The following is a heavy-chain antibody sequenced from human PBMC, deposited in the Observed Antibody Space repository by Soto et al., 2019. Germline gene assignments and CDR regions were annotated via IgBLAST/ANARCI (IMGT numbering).Heavy chain of an antibody. Sequence: GGFLRLSCAASGFTFSNAWMSWVRQAPGKGLEWVGRIKSKTDGGTTDYAAPVKGRFTISRDDSKNTLYLQMNSLKTKDTAVYYCTTEVDSYYDSSGYYFAYWGQGTLVTVSS. D-gene: IGHD3-22*01. J-gene: IGHJ4*02. CDR2: IKSKTDGGTT. CDR3: TTEVDSYYDSSGYYFAY. V-gene: IGHV3-15*01. CDR1: GFTFSNAW.